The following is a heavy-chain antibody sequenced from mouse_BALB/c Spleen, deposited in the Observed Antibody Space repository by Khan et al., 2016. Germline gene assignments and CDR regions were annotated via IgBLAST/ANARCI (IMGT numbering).Heavy chain of an antibody. CDR1: GDSIASGY. CDR3: AITTGVATDY. Sequence: VQLKQSGPSLVKPSQTLSLTCSFTGDSIASGYWNWIRKFPGNKLEYMGYISYSGSTYYNPSLKSRISITRDTSKNPYYLQLNSVTTEDTATYYCAITTGVATDYWGQGTSVTVSS. V-gene: IGHV3-8*02. J-gene: IGHJ4*01. CDR2: ISYSGST. D-gene: IGHD1-1*01.